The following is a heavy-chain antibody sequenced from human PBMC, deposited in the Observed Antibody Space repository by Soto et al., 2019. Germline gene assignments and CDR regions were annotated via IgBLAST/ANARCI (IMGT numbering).Heavy chain of an antibody. CDR3: ARNTYELGDIDY. Sequence: QVQLVQSGAEVKKPGASVKVSCKASGYTFTNYDINWVRQATGQGLEWMGWMTPNSGNTGYAQKFKGRVTMTSDTSKNPADMELSSLKSEATAVYYWARNTYELGDIDYWGQGTLVTVSS. CDR1: GYTFTNYD. CDR2: MTPNSGNT. D-gene: IGHD7-27*01. J-gene: IGHJ4*02. V-gene: IGHV1-8*01.